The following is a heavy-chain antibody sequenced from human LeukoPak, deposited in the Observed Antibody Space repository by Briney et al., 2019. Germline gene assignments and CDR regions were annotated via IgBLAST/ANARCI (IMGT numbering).Heavy chain of an antibody. CDR2: INHNGST. CDR3: ASIYRPGIADQGDY. Sequence: SETLSLTCAVYGGSFRGYYWSWIRQPPGKGLEWIGEINHNGSTNYNPSLKSRVTISVDTSKNQFSLKLSSVTAADTAVYYCASIYRPGIADQGDYWGQGTLVTVSS. V-gene: IGHV4-34*01. D-gene: IGHD6-13*01. CDR1: GGSFRGYY. J-gene: IGHJ4*02.